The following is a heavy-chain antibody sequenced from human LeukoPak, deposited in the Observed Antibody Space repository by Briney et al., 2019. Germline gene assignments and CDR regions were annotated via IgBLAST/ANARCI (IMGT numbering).Heavy chain of an antibody. CDR1: GFTFSSYS. D-gene: IGHD3-10*01. CDR3: ARDHPSGYYYMDV. Sequence: PGGSLRLSCAASGFTFSSYSMNWVRQAPGKGLEWVSSISSSSSYIYYADSVKGRFTISRDNAKNSLYLQMNSLRAEDTAVYYCARDHPSGYYYMDVWGKGTTVTVSS. J-gene: IGHJ6*03. V-gene: IGHV3-21*01. CDR2: ISSSSSYI.